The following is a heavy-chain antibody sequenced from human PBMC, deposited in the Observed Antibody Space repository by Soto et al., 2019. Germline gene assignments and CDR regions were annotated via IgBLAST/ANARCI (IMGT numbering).Heavy chain of an antibody. Sequence: QEQLQQWGAGLLKPSETLSLTCAVYIWSFSGYYWSWIRQPPGKGLDRIGEINHSGSTNYNPSLKSRITPSVDTSNHQFSAKRRCVPAADPALYYCPRRFWDPQLGSPFDPWGQGTLVTVSS. D-gene: IGHD6-13*01. CDR3: PRRFWDPQLGSPFDP. V-gene: IGHV4-34*01. J-gene: IGHJ5*02. CDR2: INHSGST. CDR1: IWSFSGYY.